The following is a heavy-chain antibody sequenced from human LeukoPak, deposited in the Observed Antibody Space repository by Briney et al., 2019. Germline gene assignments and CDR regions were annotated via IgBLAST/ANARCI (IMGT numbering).Heavy chain of an antibody. Sequence: GGSLRLSCAASGFTVSSNYMSWVRQAPGKGLEWVSVIYSGGSTYYADSVKGRFPISRDNSKNTLYLQMNSLRAEDTAVYYCARVRGIANWFDPWGQGTLVTVSS. CDR2: IYSGGST. J-gene: IGHJ5*02. CDR3: ARVRGIANWFDP. D-gene: IGHD6-13*01. CDR1: GFTVSSNY. V-gene: IGHV3-66*01.